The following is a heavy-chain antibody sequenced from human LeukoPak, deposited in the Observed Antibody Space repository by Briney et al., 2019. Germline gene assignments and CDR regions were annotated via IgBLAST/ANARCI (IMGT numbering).Heavy chain of an antibody. D-gene: IGHD3-16*01. CDR1: GGSISSYY. CDR2: IYYSGST. J-gene: IGHJ4*02. V-gene: IGHV4-59*01. Sequence: SETLSLTCTVSGGSISSYYWSWIRQPPGKGLEWIGYIYYSGSTNYNPSLKSRVTISVDTSKNQFSLKLSSVTAADTAVYYCARDPVGGGYQDYWGRGTLVTVSS. CDR3: ARDPVGGGYQDY.